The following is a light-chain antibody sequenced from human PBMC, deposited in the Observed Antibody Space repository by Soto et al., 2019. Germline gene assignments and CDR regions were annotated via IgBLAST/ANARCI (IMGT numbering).Light chain of an antibody. Sequence: EIVLTQSPGTLSLSPGERATLSCRASQSVSSSYLAWYQQKPGQAPRLLIYGASSRATGIPDRFSGSGSVTNFTLNISRLKPEDFAVYYCQQYGSSPYTFGQGTKLEIK. CDR3: QQYGSSPYT. CDR2: GAS. J-gene: IGKJ2*01. V-gene: IGKV3-20*01. CDR1: QSVSSSY.